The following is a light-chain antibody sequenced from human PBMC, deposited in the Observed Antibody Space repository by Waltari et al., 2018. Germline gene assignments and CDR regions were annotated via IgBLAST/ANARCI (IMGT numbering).Light chain of an antibody. J-gene: IGKJ5*01. Sequence: EIVLTQSPGTLSLSPGERATLSCRASQYISSNYVAWYQQIPGQAPRLLLYGASNRATGIPDRFSGSGSGTDFTLTISRLEPEDFAVYYCQQYGSSVSITFGHGTRLDTK. V-gene: IGKV3-20*01. CDR1: QYISSNY. CDR2: GAS. CDR3: QQYGSSVSIT.